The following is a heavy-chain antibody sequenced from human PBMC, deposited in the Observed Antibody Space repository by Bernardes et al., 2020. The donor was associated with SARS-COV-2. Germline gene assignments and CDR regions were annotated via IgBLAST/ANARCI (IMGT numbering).Heavy chain of an antibody. D-gene: IGHD2-2*01. Sequence: ASVKVSCKTSGDTFTTSGISWLRQAPGQGLEWVGWINPYNGHTNYAQNVQDRVTLTTDTSTSTAYMEMTSLTSDDTAVYYCARHRSAVVLSGVSNWFDPWGQRTLVTVSS. CDR2: INPYNGHT. CDR1: GDTFTTSG. V-gene: IGHV1-18*01. CDR3: ARHRSAVVLSGVSNWFDP. J-gene: IGHJ5*02.